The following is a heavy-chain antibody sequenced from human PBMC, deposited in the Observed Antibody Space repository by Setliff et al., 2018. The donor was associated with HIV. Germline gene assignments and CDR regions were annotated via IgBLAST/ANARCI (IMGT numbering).Heavy chain of an antibody. CDR3: ATDLHWAFDY. V-gene: IGHV3-48*01. Sequence: PGGSLRLSCAASGFTFSDYPMNWVRQAPGKGLEWVSHIYPDSNNIGYTDSVKGRFTISRDNAKNSLYLQMNSLRAEDAAVYYCATDLHWAFDYWGQGSLVTVSS. CDR2: IYPDSNNI. D-gene: IGHD7-27*01. J-gene: IGHJ4*02. CDR1: GFTFSDYP.